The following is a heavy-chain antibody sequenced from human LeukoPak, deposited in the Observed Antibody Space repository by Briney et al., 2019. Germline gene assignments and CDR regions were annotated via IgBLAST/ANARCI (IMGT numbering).Heavy chain of an antibody. CDR1: GFTFKDYW. J-gene: IGHJ4*02. Sequence: GGSLRLSCVGSGFTFKDYWMHWVRQAPGKGLEWVAVIWYDGSNKYYADSVKGRFTISRDNSKNTLYLQMNSLRAEDTAVYYCAKDQSTLGFDYWGQGTLVTVSS. CDR3: AKDQSTLGFDY. V-gene: IGHV3-33*06. D-gene: IGHD2-2*01. CDR2: IWYDGSNK.